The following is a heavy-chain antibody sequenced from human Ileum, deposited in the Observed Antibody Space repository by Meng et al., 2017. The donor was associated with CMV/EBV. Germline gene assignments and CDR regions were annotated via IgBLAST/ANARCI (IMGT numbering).Heavy chain of an antibody. J-gene: IGHJ4*02. CDR2: INNDGSRA. CDR3: ARDTEGY. V-gene: IGHV3-74*03. CDR1: GLTISTHW. D-gene: IGHD1-14*01. Sequence: SRRLSCVAYGLTISTHWMHLVRQVPGKGLVWVSGINNDGSRATYADFVKGRFTISRDNANNTAYLEMNSLGPEDTAMYYCARDTEGYWGQGTLVTVSS.